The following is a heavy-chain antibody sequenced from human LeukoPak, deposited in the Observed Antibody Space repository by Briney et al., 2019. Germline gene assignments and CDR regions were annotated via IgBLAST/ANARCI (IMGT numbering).Heavy chain of an antibody. CDR2: INPNSGGT. CDR3: ARDLWSGSFDY. Sequence: GASVKVSCKASGYTFTGYYMHWVQQAPGQGLEWMGRINPNSGGTNYAQKFQGRVTMTRDTSISTAYMELSRLRSDDTAVYYCARDLWSGSFDYWGQGTLVTVSS. D-gene: IGHD3-3*01. J-gene: IGHJ4*02. V-gene: IGHV1-2*06. CDR1: GYTFTGYY.